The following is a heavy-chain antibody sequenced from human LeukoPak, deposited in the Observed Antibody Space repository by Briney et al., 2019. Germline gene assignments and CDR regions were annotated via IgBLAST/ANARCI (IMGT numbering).Heavy chain of an antibody. CDR2: ISSSSSYI. V-gene: IGHV3-11*06. D-gene: IGHD2-21*01. CDR1: GFTFSDYY. CDR3: ARGAAVIHVDF. Sequence: GGSLRLSCAASGFTFSDYYMSWIRQAPGKGLEWVSSISSSSSYIYYADSLKGRFTISRDNAKNSLYLQMSSLRAEDTAVYYCARGAAVIHVDFWGQGTLVTVSS. J-gene: IGHJ4*02.